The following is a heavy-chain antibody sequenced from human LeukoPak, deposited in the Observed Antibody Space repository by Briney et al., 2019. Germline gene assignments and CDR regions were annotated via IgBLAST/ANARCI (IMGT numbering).Heavy chain of an antibody. CDR1: GGSISSSSYY. CDR3: AHLSTTVTTFLDY. Sequence: SETLSLTCTVSGGSISSSSYYWGWIRQPPGKGLEWIGSIYYSGSTYYNPSLKSRVTISVDTSKNQFSLKLSSVTAADTAVYYCAHLSTTVTTFLDYWGQGTLVTVSS. CDR2: IYYSGST. D-gene: IGHD4-17*01. V-gene: IGHV4-39*07. J-gene: IGHJ4*02.